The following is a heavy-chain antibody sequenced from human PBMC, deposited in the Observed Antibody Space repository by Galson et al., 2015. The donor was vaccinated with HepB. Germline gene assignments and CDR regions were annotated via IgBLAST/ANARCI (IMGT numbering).Heavy chain of an antibody. D-gene: IGHD3-22*01. CDR2: ISSSGKTS. CDR3: ARLKRPYFENNGYHFDC. J-gene: IGHJ4*03. Sequence: SLRLSCAASGFNFGDYYMSWIRQAPGKGPEWVSYISSSGKTSYYADSLKGRFTISRDNTKNSLYVQMDSLRAEDTAVYFSARLKRPYFENNGYHFDCWGQGTTVTVSS. V-gene: IGHV3-11*01. CDR1: GFNFGDYY.